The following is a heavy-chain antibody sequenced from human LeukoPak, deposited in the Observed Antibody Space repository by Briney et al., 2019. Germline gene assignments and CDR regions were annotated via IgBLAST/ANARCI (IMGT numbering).Heavy chain of an antibody. V-gene: IGHV3-74*01. CDR3: ARVLSACSSTSCYNWFDP. D-gene: IGHD2-2*01. Sequence: GGSLRLSCAASGFSLSNYWMHWVRQAPGKGLMWVSQISPDGSQTFYADSVKGRFTISRDNAKNTLYLQMNSLRAEDTAVYYCARVLSACSSTSCYNWFDPWGQGTLVTVSS. CDR2: ISPDGSQT. J-gene: IGHJ5*02. CDR1: GFSLSNYW.